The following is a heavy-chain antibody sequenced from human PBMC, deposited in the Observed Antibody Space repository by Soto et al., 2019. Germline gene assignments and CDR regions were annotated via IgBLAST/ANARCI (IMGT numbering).Heavy chain of an antibody. D-gene: IGHD2-15*01. Sequence: QVQLVQSGAEVKKPGSSVKVSCKASGGTFSSYTISWVRQAPGQGLEWMGRIIPILGIANYAQKFQGRVTITADKSTSTAYMELSSLRSEDTAVYYCARVLGVVAATGGEYPYGMDVWGQGTTVTVSS. V-gene: IGHV1-69*02. CDR1: GGTFSSYT. CDR3: ARVLGVVAATGGEYPYGMDV. J-gene: IGHJ6*02. CDR2: IIPILGIA.